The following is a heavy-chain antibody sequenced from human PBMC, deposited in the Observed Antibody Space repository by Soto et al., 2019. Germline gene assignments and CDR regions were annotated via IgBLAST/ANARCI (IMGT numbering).Heavy chain of an antibody. CDR3: ARDRAYDSSGPRAFDI. Sequence: ASVKVSCKASGYTFTSYYMHWVRQAPGQGLEWMGIINPSGGSTSYAQKFQGRVTMTRDTSTSTVYMELSSLRSEDTAVYCCARDRAYDSSGPRAFDIWGQGTMVTVSS. CDR2: INPSGGST. J-gene: IGHJ3*02. CDR1: GYTFTSYY. V-gene: IGHV1-46*01. D-gene: IGHD3-22*01.